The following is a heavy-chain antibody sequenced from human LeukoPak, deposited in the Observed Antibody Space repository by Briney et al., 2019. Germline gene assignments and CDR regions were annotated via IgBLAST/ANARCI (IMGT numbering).Heavy chain of an antibody. Sequence: SETLSLTCTVSGGSISSSSYYWGWIRQPPGKGLEWIGSIYYSGSTYYNPSLKSRVTISVDTSKNQFSLKLSSVTAADTAVYYCARHRYYYRSGSYYGVPYYMDVWGKGTTVTISS. J-gene: IGHJ6*03. CDR3: ARHRYYYRSGSYYGVPYYMDV. CDR1: GGSISSSSYY. CDR2: IYYSGST. D-gene: IGHD3-10*01. V-gene: IGHV4-39*01.